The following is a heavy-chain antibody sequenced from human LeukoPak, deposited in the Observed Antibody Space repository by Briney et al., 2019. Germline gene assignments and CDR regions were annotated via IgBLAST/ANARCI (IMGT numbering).Heavy chain of an antibody. CDR1: GYIFTSYN. Sequence: ASVKVSCKASGYIFTSYNMYCVRQAPGQGLEWMGIINSSGGSTNYAQKFQGRVTMTRDTSTSTVYMELSSLRSEDTAVYYCARFAVHRRLTVAGQFGLDYWGQGTLVTVSS. D-gene: IGHD6-19*01. CDR2: INSSGGST. J-gene: IGHJ4*02. V-gene: IGHV1-46*01. CDR3: ARFAVHRRLTVAGQFGLDY.